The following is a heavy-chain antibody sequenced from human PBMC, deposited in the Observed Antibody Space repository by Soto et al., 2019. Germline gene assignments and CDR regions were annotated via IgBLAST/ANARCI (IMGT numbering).Heavy chain of an antibody. Sequence: QVQLQESGPGLVKPSETLSLTCTVSGGSISSYYWSWIRQPPGKGLEWIGNIYYTGSTDYNPSLKIRVTVSVDTSKTQFSLKLTSVTAADTAVYYCASRSRSYYHPFDYWGQGTLVTVSS. CDR1: GGSISSYY. CDR2: IYYTGST. D-gene: IGHD3-10*01. J-gene: IGHJ4*02. V-gene: IGHV4-59*08. CDR3: ASRSRSYYHPFDY.